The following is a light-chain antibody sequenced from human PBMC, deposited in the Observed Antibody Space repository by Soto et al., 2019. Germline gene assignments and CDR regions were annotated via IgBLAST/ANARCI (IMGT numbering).Light chain of an antibody. V-gene: IGKV3-20*01. CDR1: QSVSSSY. J-gene: IGKJ2*01. Sequence: EIVLTQSPGTLSLSPGERATLSCRASQSVSSSYLAWYQQKPGQAPMLLISGASIRATGISDRFSGSGSGTDFTLTISRLEPEDFAVYYCQQYGSSPYTFGQGTKLEIK. CDR2: GAS. CDR3: QQYGSSPYT.